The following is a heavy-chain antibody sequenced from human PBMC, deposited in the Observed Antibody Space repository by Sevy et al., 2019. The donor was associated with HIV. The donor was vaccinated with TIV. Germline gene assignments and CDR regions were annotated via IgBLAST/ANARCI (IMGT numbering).Heavy chain of an antibody. D-gene: IGHD3-10*01. J-gene: IGHJ3*02. Sequence: GGSLRLSCAASGFTFSSYAMSWVRQAPGKGLEWVSATSGSGGSTYYADSVKGRFTISRDNSKNTLYLQMNSLRAEDTAVYYCAKDLAYGSGTGAFDIWGQGTMVTVSS. CDR2: TSGSGGST. CDR1: GFTFSSYA. V-gene: IGHV3-23*01. CDR3: AKDLAYGSGTGAFDI.